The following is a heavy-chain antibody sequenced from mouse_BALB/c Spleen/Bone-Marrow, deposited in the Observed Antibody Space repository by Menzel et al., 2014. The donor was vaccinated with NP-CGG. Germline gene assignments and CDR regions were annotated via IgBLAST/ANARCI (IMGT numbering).Heavy chain of an antibody. V-gene: IGHV5-4*02. CDR3: ARDGNYYAMDY. J-gene: IGHJ4*01. CDR1: GFTFSDYY. Sequence: EVKLMDSGGGLVKPGGSLKLSCAASGFTFSDYYMYWVRQTPEKSLEWAATISDGGSYTYYPDSVKGRFTISRDYAKNNLYLQMSSLKAEDTAMYYCARDGNYYAMDYWGQGTSVTVSS. CDR2: ISDGGSYT. D-gene: IGHD2-1*01.